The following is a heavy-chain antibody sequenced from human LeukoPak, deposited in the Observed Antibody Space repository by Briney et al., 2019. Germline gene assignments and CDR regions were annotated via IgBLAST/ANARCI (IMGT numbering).Heavy chain of an antibody. V-gene: IGHV4-34*01. D-gene: IGHD3-3*01. CDR3: ARQQNDFWSGYFFDL. J-gene: IGHJ2*01. Sequence: SETLSLTCAVYGGSFSGYYWSWIRQPPGKGLEWIGEINHSGSTNYNPSLKSRVTISVDTSKNQFSLKLSSVTAADTAVYCCARQQNDFWSGYFFDLWGRGTLVTVSS. CDR1: GGSFSGYY. CDR2: INHSGST.